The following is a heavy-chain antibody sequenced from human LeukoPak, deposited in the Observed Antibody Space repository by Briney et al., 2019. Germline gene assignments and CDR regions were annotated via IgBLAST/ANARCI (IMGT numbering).Heavy chain of an antibody. D-gene: IGHD4-17*01. J-gene: IGHJ5*02. CDR1: GHTFTSYD. Sequence: ASVKVSCKASGHTFTSYDINWVRQATGQGLEWMGWMNPNSGNTGYAQKFQGRVTMTRNTSISTAYMELSSLRSEDTAVYYCARAMTTVIGWFDPWGQGTLVTVSS. CDR3: ARAMTTVIGWFDP. V-gene: IGHV1-8*01. CDR2: MNPNSGNT.